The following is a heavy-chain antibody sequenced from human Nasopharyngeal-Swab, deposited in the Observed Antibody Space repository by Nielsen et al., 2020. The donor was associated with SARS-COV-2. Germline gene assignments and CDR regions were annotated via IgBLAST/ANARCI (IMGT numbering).Heavy chain of an antibody. CDR1: GHTFTSYA. J-gene: IGHJ5*02. V-gene: IGHV1-3*01. D-gene: IGHD3-9*01. CDR3: ARDRNVLRYFDWLGWFDP. CDR2: INAGNGNT. Sequence: ASVKVSCKASGHTFTSYAMHWVRQAPGQRLEWMGWINAGNGNTKYSQKFQGRVTITRDTSASTAYMELSSLRSEDTAVYYCARDRNVLRYFDWLGWFDPWGQGTLVTVSS.